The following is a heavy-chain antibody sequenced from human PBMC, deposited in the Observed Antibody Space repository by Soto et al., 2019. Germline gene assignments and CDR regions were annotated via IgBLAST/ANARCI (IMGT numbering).Heavy chain of an antibody. V-gene: IGHV3-74*01. J-gene: IGHJ1*01. Sequence: EVQLAESGGGLVQPGGSLRLSCAASGFTFSSYWMHWVRQAPGKGLVWVSRINSDGSSTSYADSVKGRFTISRDNAKNTLYLQMNSLRAEDTAVYYCARVPDPVVVTAIDGAEYFQHWGQGTLVTVSS. D-gene: IGHD2-21*02. CDR3: ARVPDPVVVTAIDGAEYFQH. CDR2: INSDGSST. CDR1: GFTFSSYW.